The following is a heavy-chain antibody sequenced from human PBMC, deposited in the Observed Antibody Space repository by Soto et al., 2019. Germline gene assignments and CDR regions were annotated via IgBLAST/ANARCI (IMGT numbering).Heavy chain of an antibody. CDR3: ASQGLPYFDWSPTPLYYMDV. V-gene: IGHV4-31*03. CDR1: GGSISSGGYY. J-gene: IGHJ6*03. Sequence: SETLSLTCTVSGGSISSGGYYWSWIRQHPGKGLEWIGYIYYSGSTYYNPSLKSRVTISVDTSKNQFSLKLSSVTAADTAVYYCASQGLPYFDWSPTPLYYMDVWGKGTTVTVSS. CDR2: IYYSGST. D-gene: IGHD3-9*01.